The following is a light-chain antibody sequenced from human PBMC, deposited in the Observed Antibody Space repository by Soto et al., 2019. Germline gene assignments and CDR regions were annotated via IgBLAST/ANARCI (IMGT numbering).Light chain of an antibody. J-gene: IGKJ1*01. CDR3: QHYNSYSEA. Sequence: DIQMTQSPSTLSGSVGDRVTITCRASQSISSWLAWYQQKPGKAPKLLIYKASSLESGVPSRFSGSGSGAELTLTISSLQPDDFATYYCQHYNSYSEAFGQGTKV. CDR2: KAS. CDR1: QSISSW. V-gene: IGKV1-5*03.